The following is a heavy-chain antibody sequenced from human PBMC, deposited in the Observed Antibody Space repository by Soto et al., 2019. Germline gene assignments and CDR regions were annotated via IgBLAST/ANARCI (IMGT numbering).Heavy chain of an antibody. CDR1: GFTFSTYT. D-gene: IGHD2-2*01. CDR3: ARDTVAGGLDPMDY. V-gene: IGHV3-21*01. Sequence: GGSLRLSCAASGFTFSTYTMNWVRQAPGKGLEWVASISSSSDFIYYPDSLKVRFTISRDNAKNTLYLQMNSLRADDTAVYYCARDTVAGGLDPMDYWGQGTLVTGSS. J-gene: IGHJ4*02. CDR2: ISSSSDFI.